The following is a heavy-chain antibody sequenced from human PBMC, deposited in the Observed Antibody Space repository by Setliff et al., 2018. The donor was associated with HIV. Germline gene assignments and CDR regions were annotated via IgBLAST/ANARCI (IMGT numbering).Heavy chain of an antibody. CDR3: VRHNPTVVTDGYDI. Sequence: SETLSLTCTVSGGSTTSSTYYWGWIRQPPGRGLEWIGSVSYSGRTYYNPSLKSRVTISIDTSKNQFSLNLSSVTAADSAVYYCVRHNPTVVTDGYDIWGQGTKVTVSS. V-gene: IGHV4-39*01. D-gene: IGHD2-21*02. J-gene: IGHJ3*02. CDR2: VSYSGRT. CDR1: GGSTTSSTYY.